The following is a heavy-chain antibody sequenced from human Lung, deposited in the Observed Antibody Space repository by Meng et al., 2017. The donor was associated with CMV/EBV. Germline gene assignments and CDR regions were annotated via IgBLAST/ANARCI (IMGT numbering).Heavy chain of an antibody. Sequence: VVLGGSVSGGNWWSWVRQAPGKGLEWVGEIDHSGTTNFNPSLKSRVAMSMARSKNQLFLKLNSVTAADTAVYYCARVGTMADMSFDSWGQGTLVTVSS. CDR2: IDHSGTT. J-gene: IGHJ4*02. D-gene: IGHD3-9*01. CDR3: ARVGTMADMSFDS. CDR1: GGSVSGGNW. V-gene: IGHV4-4*02.